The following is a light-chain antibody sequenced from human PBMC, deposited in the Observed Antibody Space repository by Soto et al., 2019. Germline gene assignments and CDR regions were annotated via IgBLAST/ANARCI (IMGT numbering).Light chain of an antibody. V-gene: IGKV3-15*01. J-gene: IGKJ3*01. CDR1: QSVSSN. CDR3: QQYNNWPPWT. Sequence: EXVMXXXXXXLSVSPGERATLSCRASQSVSSNLAWYQQKPGQAPRLLIYGASTRATGIPARFSGSRSGTEFTLTISSLQSEDFAVYYCQQYNNWPPWTFGPGTKVDIK. CDR2: GAS.